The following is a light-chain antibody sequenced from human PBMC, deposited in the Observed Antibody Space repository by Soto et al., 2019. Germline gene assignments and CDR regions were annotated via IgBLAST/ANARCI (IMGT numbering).Light chain of an antibody. J-gene: IGKJ1*01. CDR3: QQYTDRPRT. V-gene: IGKV3-15*01. Sequence: EIVLTQSPATLSVSPGEGATVSCRASQSVSSHLAWYQHKPGQAPRLLFYDASTRATGIPARFSGSVSGTEFTLTISGLQSEDFAVYFCQQYTDRPRTFGQGTKVDIK. CDR2: DAS. CDR1: QSVSSH.